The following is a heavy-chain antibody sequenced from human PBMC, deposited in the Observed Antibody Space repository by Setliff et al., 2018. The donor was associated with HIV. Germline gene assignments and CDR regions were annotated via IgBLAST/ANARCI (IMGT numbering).Heavy chain of an antibody. V-gene: IGHV3-74*01. J-gene: IGHJ6*02. D-gene: IGHD6-13*01. Sequence: GSLRLSCAASGFTFSKYWMHWVRQVPGKGLLWVSRIDNYGSITNYADSVKGRFTISRDNSKNTLFLQMNSLRPEDTAVYYCARDCRVGWVFTYGMDVWGQGTLVTVSS. CDR2: IDNYGSIT. CDR1: GFTFSKYW. CDR3: ARDCRVGWVFTYGMDV.